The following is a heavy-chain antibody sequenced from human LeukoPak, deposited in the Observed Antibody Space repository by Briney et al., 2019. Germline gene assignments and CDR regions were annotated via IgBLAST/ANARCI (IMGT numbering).Heavy chain of an antibody. CDR3: ARDHYYDGRGRFDP. D-gene: IGHD3-16*01. CDR1: GGSVTTGTYH. CDR2: VYFDGGT. V-gene: IGHV4-39*07. Sequence: PSETLFLSCSVSGGSVTTGTYHRVWIRPPPGKGLEWIGSVYFDGGTHYNRSLQSRVAISVDTSKNQYSLRLSSVTAADTAVYHCARDHYYDGRGRFDPWGQGILVTVSS. J-gene: IGHJ5*02.